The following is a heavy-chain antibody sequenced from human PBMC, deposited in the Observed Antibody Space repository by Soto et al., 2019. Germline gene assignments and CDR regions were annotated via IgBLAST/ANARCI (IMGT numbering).Heavy chain of an antibody. CDR2: ISSSGSTI. V-gene: IGHV3-48*03. D-gene: IGHD1-7*01. CDR3: ARDNTGTPSYYYYYYGMDV. J-gene: IGHJ6*02. Sequence: EVQLVESGGGLVQPGGSLRLSCAASGFTFSSYEMNWVRQAPGKGLEWVSYISSSGSTIYYADSVKGRFTISRDNAKNSLYPQMNSLRAEDTAVYYCARDNTGTPSYYYYYYGMDVWGQGTTVTVSS. CDR1: GFTFSSYE.